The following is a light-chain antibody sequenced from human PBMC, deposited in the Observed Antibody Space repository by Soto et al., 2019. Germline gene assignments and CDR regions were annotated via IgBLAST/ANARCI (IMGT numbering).Light chain of an antibody. CDR2: GAS. Sequence: EIVLTQSPGTLSLSPGERATLSCRASQSVSSTYLAWYQQKPGQAPRLLIYGASTRATGIEDRFSGSGSGTYFILSISRLEPEDFAVYHCQLYDTSPPGYTFAQGTKLEI. J-gene: IGKJ2*01. V-gene: IGKV3-20*01. CDR1: QSVSSTY. CDR3: QLYDTSPPGYT.